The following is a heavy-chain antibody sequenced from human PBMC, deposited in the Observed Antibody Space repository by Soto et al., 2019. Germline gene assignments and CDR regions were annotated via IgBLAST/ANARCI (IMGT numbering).Heavy chain of an antibody. CDR3: ATMKRARLDS. D-gene: IGHD5-12*01. CDR1: GIMSSGYG. J-gene: IGHJ4*02. Sequence: QEQVVQSGPAMKEPGSSVKVSCRASGIMSSGYGFSWVRQAPGQGLEWVGRINPILDSTHYAQNLQGRVSITADKSTDTAYLELTSLRLEDTAIYFCATMKRARLDSWGRGTVVTVSS. V-gene: IGHV1-69*09. CDR2: INPILDST.